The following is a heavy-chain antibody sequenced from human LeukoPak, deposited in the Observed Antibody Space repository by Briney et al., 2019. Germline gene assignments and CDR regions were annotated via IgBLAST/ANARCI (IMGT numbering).Heavy chain of an antibody. CDR1: GFTFGSYS. V-gene: IGHV3-21*01. CDR2: ISSTSRYI. CDR3: ARCYASGSYGIDY. J-gene: IGHJ4*02. Sequence: GGSLRLSCAASGFTFGSYSMNWVRQVPGRGLQWVSSISSTSRYIYYADSVKGRFTVSRDNAKNSLSLQMNSLGAEDTAVYYCARCYASGSYGIDYWGQGTRVTVSS. D-gene: IGHD3-10*01.